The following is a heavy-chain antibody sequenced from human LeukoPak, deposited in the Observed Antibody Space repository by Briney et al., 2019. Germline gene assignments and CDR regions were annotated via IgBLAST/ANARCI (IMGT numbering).Heavy chain of an antibody. CDR1: GGSFSGYY. D-gene: IGHD3-3*01. J-gene: IGHJ4*02. Sequence: PSETLSLTCAVSGGSFSGYYWTWIRQPPAKGVEWIGEINRSGGTNYNPSLKSRVTISGDTSKNQFSLKLSSVTAADTALYYCARGHNEGAYYYGFTYWGQGTLVTVSS. V-gene: IGHV4-34*01. CDR3: ARGHNEGAYYYGFTY. CDR2: INRSGGT.